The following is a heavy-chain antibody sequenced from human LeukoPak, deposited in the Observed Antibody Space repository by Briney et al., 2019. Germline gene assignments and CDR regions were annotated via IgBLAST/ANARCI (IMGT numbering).Heavy chain of an antibody. V-gene: IGHV3-69-1*01. CDR2: IGSSNTI. D-gene: IGHD3-16*02. CDR1: GFTFSHYG. J-gene: IGHJ4*02. Sequence: GGSLRLSCAASGFTFSHYGMSWVRQAPGKGLEWLSYIGSSNTIYSADSVKGRFTISRDNAKNSLYLQMNSLRAEDTAVYYCARGSFLITFGGLIVWGQGTLVTVSS. CDR3: ARGSFLITFGGLIV.